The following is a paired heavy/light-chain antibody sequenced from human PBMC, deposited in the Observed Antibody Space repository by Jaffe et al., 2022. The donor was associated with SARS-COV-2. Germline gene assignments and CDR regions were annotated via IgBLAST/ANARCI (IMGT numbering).Heavy chain of an antibody. CDR1: GLTFSRYW. CDR3: GRAWSGTYYMDV. CDR2: INSDGSST. J-gene: IGHJ6*03. V-gene: IGHV3-74*01. D-gene: IGHD3-3*01. Sequence: EVQLVESGGGLVQPGGSLRLSCAASGLTFSRYWMLWVRQAPGKGPVWVSNINSDGSSTTYADSVKGRFTVSRDNAKNTLYLQMNSLRAEDTAVYYCGRAWSGTYYMDVWGKGTTVTVSS.
Light chain of an antibody. V-gene: IGKV3-11*01. CDR1: QSVSSY. J-gene: IGKJ4*01. CDR2: DAS. CDR3: QQRSNWPPT. Sequence: EIVLTQSPATLSLSPGERATLSCRASQSVSSYLAWYQQKPGQAPRLLIYDASNRATGIPARFSGSGSGTDFTLTISSLEPEDFAFYYCQQRSNWPPTFGGGTKVEIK.